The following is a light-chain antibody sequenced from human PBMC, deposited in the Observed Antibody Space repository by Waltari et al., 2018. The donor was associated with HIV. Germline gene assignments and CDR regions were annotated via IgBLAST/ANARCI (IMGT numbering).Light chain of an antibody. CDR2: DAS. CDR1: QSVSSY. V-gene: IGKV3-11*01. J-gene: IGKJ2*01. Sequence: EIVLTQSPATLSLSPGERATLSCSASQSVSSYLAWYQQKPGQAPRLLSYDASNMATGIPVRLSGSGSGTDFTLTISSLEPEDFAVYYCQQRSNWPRRTFGQGTKLEIK. CDR3: QQRSNWPRRT.